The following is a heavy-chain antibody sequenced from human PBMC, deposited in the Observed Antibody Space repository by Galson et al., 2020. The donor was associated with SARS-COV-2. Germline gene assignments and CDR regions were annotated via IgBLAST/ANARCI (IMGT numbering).Heavy chain of an antibody. CDR1: GGSVSGYY. D-gene: IGHD3-10*01. V-gene: IGHV4-59*02. Sequence: ASETLSLTCSVSGGSVSGYYWNWIRQPPGEGLEWIGYIYYTGSTNYNPSLKSRVTMSVDTSKNQFSLRLSSVIAADTAVYYCARIKTMIRGGVVPLTPYYFDYWGQGTLVTVSS. CDR2: IYYTGST. CDR3: ARIKTMIRGGVVPLTPYYFDY. J-gene: IGHJ4*02.